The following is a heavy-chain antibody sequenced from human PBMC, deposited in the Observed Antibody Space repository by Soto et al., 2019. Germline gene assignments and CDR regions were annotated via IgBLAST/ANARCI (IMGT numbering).Heavy chain of an antibody. V-gene: IGHV4-39*01. D-gene: IGHD6-13*01. Sequence: SDTLSLTCTVSGVSISSSSYYWVLIRQPPGKGLEWIGNIYYSGSTYYNPSLKSRVTISVDTSKNQFSLKLSSVTAADTAVYYCARRPSSSFFDYWGQGTLVTVSS. CDR2: IYYSGST. CDR3: ARRPSSSFFDY. J-gene: IGHJ4*02. CDR1: GVSISSSSYY.